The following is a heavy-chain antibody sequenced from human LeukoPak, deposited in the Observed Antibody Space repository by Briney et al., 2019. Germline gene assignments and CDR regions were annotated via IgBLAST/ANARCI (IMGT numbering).Heavy chain of an antibody. V-gene: IGHV3-33*07. J-gene: IGHJ4*02. CDR3: VRGPYCSGGSCYGHFDY. CDR1: GYTFSNHG. D-gene: IGHD2-15*01. Sequence: PGGSLRLSCATSGYTFSNHGMYWVRQAPGKGPEWVALIWYDGSKKYYADSVKGRFTVSKDNSKNTLYLQMNSLRAEDTAVYYCVRGPYCSGGSCYGHFDYWGQGTLVTASS. CDR2: IWYDGSKK.